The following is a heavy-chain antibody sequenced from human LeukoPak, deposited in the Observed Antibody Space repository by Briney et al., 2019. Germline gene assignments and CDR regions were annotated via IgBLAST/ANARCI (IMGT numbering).Heavy chain of an antibody. CDR2: LSPSGGIT. V-gene: IGHV3-23*01. J-gene: IGHJ4*02. CDR1: GFTFSSYE. Sequence: PGGSLRLSCAASGFTFSSYEMNWVRQAPGKGLEWVSALSPSGGITYYEDSVKGRFTISRDNSKNTLYLQMNSLSAEDTAVYYCAKGVNYFVLEYWGQGRLVTISS. CDR3: AKGVNYFVLEY. D-gene: IGHD3-10*02.